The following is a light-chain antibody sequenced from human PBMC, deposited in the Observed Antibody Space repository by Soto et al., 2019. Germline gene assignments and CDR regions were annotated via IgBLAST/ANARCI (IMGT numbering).Light chain of an antibody. CDR2: GAS. Sequence: TQCPSPLSASRGHRVTISCRASQSVGSDLAWYQQKRGQAPRLLIYGASTRATGIPARFSGSASGTEFTLTISGLQSEDFAVYYCQQYKNWPPITFGQGTRLEIK. CDR1: QSVGSD. J-gene: IGKJ5*01. V-gene: IGKV3-15*01. CDR3: QQYKNWPPIT.